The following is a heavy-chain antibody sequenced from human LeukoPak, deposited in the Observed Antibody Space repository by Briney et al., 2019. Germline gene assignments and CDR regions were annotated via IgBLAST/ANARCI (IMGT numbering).Heavy chain of an antibody. J-gene: IGHJ6*02. CDR3: ARGRSNYYGMDV. V-gene: IGHV4-59*01. D-gene: IGHD1-26*01. CDR1: DGSINSYY. Sequence: PSETLTLTCSVSDGSINSYYWNWIRRPPGKGLEWIGYIYYNGNTNYSPSLKSRVTMSVDTSKNLFSLKVSSVTAADTAVYYCARGRSNYYGMDVWGQGTTVTVSS. CDR2: IYYNGNT.